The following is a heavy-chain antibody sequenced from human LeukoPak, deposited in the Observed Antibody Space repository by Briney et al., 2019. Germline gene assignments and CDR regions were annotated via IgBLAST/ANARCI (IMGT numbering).Heavy chain of an antibody. J-gene: IGHJ4*02. CDR3: ARLGRYSSGWYRGYYFDY. CDR1: GGSFSGYY. D-gene: IGHD6-19*01. V-gene: IGHV4-34*01. Sequence: SETLSLTCAVYGGSFSGYYWSWIRQPPGKGLEWIGEINHSGSTNYNPSLKSRVTISVDTSKNQFSLKLSSVTAADTAVYYCARLGRYSSGWYRGYYFDYWGQGTLVTVSS. CDR2: INHSGST.